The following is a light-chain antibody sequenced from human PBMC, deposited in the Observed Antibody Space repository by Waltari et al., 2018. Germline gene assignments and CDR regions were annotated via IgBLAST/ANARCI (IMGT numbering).Light chain of an antibody. CDR3: QTWGTGTLV. CDR2: LNSYGSH. V-gene: IGLV4-69*01. Sequence: QLVLTQSPSASASLGASVKPTCTLSRWHSSYAIAWHQQRPEKGPRYLMKLNSYGSHSKGDGIPDRFSGSSSGAERYLTISSLQSEDEADYYCQTWGTGTLVFGGGTKLTVL. CDR1: RWHSSYA. J-gene: IGLJ3*02.